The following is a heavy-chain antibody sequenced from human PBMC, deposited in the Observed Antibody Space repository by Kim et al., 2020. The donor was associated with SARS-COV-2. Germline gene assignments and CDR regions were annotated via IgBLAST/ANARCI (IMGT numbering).Heavy chain of an antibody. V-gene: IGHV3-23*01. Sequence: GGSLRLSCAASGFDSSSFAVNWVRQAPGKGLEWVSIISGSGDSTYYADSVKGRFTISRDNSKNTVFLQMNSLRGDDTAVYYCATGVVPDARGWCDPWGQGIQVTVSS. CDR1: GFDSSSFA. CDR2: ISGSGDST. CDR3: ATGVVPDARGWCDP. D-gene: IGHD2-2*01. J-gene: IGHJ5*02.